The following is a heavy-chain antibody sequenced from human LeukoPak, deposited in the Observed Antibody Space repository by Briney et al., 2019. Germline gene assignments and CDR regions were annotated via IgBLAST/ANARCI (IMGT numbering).Heavy chain of an antibody. D-gene: IGHD2/OR15-2a*01. Sequence: PGGSLRLSCATSGFTFSSNWMGWVRQAPGKGLEWVANINEAGNEKYYGDSVTGRFTIARDNANKLLDLQMNSLRGDDSAVYYCVRDDRSLIGRDWGQGTMVPVSS. CDR3: VRDDRSLIGRD. CDR1: GFTFSSNW. CDR2: INEAGNEK. V-gene: IGHV3-7*01. J-gene: IGHJ3*01.